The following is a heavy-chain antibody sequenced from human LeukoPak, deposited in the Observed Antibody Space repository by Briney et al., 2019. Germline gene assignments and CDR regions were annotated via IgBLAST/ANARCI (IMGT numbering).Heavy chain of an antibody. V-gene: IGHV3-23*01. Sequence: GGSPRLSCAASGFTFSSHVMSWVRQAPGKGLEWVAAISRSGGNTYYGDSVKGRFTISRDSSKNTLHLQMDSLRAEDTAVYYCAKDWPVSGDHYSPFDYWGQGTLVTVSS. CDR2: ISRSGGNT. D-gene: IGHD4-11*01. CDR1: GFTFSSHV. J-gene: IGHJ4*02. CDR3: AKDWPVSGDHYSPFDY.